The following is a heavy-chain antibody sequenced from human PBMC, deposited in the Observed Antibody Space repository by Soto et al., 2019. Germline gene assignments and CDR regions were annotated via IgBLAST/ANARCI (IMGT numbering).Heavy chain of an antibody. CDR2: IWYDGSNK. CDR3: ARDPLWFGELHTSYYYYGMDV. CDR1: GFTFSSYG. D-gene: IGHD3-10*01. J-gene: IGHJ6*02. Sequence: PGGSLRLSCAASGFTFSSYGMHWVRQAPGKGLEWVAVIWYDGSNKYYADSVKGRFTISRDNSKNTLYLQMNSLRAEDTAVYYCARDPLWFGELHTSYYYYGMDVWGQGTTVTVSS. V-gene: IGHV3-33*01.